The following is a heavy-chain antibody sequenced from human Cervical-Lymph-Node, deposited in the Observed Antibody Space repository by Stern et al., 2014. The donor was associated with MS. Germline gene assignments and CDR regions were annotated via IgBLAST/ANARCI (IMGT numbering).Heavy chain of an antibody. CDR2: IIPRFGVT. CDR3: ARHFDWLLGAEDYGMDV. V-gene: IGHV1-69*01. CDR1: GGTFRNFG. Sequence: QVQLVESGAEVKQPGSSVNVSCKASGGTFRNFGFSWVRQAPGQGLEWMGGIIPRFGVTNYEEKNQGRVTITADESTNTVYMELSSLRSEDTAVYYFARHFDWLLGAEDYGMDVWGQGTTVTVSS. J-gene: IGHJ6*02. D-gene: IGHD3-9*01.